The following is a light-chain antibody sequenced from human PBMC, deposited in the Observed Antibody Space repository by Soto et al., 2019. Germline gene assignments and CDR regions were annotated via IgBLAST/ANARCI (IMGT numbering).Light chain of an antibody. CDR1: QGISSY. CDR3: QQYNSYPLT. Sequence: AIWMTQSPSLLSASTGDRVTISCLMSQGISSYLAWYQQKPGKAPKLLIYAASSLQSGVPSRFSGGGSGTDFTLTISSLQPEDFATYFCQQYNSYPLTFGQGTKVDI. J-gene: IGKJ1*01. V-gene: IGKV1D-8*02. CDR2: AAS.